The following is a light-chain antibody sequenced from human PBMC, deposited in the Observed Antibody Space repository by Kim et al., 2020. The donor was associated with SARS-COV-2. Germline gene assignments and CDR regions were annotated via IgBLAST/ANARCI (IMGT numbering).Light chain of an antibody. V-gene: IGKV3-20*01. CDR1: QSVSSSY. Sequence: EIVLTQSPGTLSLSPGERATLSCRASQSVSSSYLAWYQQKPGQAPRLVIFDASSRATGIPDRFSGDGSGTDFTLTISRLEPEDFAVYYCQQYGSSPRTFGQGTKVDIK. CDR3: QQYGSSPRT. J-gene: IGKJ1*01. CDR2: DAS.